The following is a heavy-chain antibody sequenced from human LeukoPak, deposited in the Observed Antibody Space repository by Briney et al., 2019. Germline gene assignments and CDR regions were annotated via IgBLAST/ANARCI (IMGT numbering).Heavy chain of an antibody. CDR2: IYYSGST. CDR3: ARVGTKVVVNYYRYHYMDV. CDR1: GGAIRNSSYY. V-gene: IGHV4-61*05. J-gene: IGHJ6*03. D-gene: IGHD2-2*01. Sequence: SETLSLTCTVSGGAIRNSSYYWGWIRQPPGKGLEWIGYIYYSGSTDYNPSLKSRVTISVDMSKNQFSLKLSSVTAADTAVYYCARVGTKVVVNYYRYHYMDVWGKGTTVTISS.